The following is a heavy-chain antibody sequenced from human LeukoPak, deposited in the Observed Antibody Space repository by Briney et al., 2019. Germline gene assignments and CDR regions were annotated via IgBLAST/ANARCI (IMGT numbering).Heavy chain of an antibody. Sequence: GGSLRLSCSASGLTFSTCAMHWVRRAPGRGLEWLTLIRPDGGKKFYSDSVKGRFTVSRDNSKNMLYLEMNSLRSEDTAVYYCVKDDPVLHFWGQGTLVSVSS. CDR3: VKDDPVLHF. CDR2: IRPDGGKK. CDR1: GLTFSTCA. V-gene: IGHV3-30*02. J-gene: IGHJ4*02.